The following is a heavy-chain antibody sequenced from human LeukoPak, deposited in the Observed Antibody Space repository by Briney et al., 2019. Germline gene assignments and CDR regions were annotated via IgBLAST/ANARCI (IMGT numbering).Heavy chain of an antibody. V-gene: IGHV4-39*07. D-gene: IGHD6-6*01. CDR2: FYYRKDP. J-gene: IGHJ6*03. CDR1: IDSITTSSYY. CDR3: ARVGIGARLIGGDYMDV. Sequence: SETLSLTCSVSIDSITTSSYYWSWLRQPPGKGLEWIASFYYRKDPYYNPSLKSQVTISVDTSKHQFSLKLTSVTAADTAVYYCARVGIGARLIGGDYMDVWGKGNTVTVSS.